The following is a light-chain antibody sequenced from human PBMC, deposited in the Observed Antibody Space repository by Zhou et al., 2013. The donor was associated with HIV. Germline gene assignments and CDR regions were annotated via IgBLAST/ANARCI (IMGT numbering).Light chain of an antibody. V-gene: IGKV1-39*01. J-gene: IGKJ1*01. CDR3: QQSYSIRT. CDR1: QSISSW. Sequence: DIQMTQSPSTLSASVGDRVTITCRASQSISSWLAWYQQKPGKAPKLLIYAASSLQSGVPSRFSASGSGTDFTLTISSLQPEDFATYYCQQSYSIRTFGQGTKVEIK. CDR2: AAS.